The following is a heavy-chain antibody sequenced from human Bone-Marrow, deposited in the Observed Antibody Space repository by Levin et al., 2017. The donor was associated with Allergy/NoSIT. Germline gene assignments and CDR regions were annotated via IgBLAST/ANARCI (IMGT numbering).Heavy chain of an antibody. CDR3: ARGGGTAIPPSHNWFDP. J-gene: IGHJ5*02. Sequence: GESLKISCAASGFTFGDYYMTWIRQAPGKGLEWLSYISSGGSTIYYADSVKGRFTISRDNAENSAYLQMNSLRVEDTSVYYCARGGGTAIPPSHNWFDPWGQGILVTVSS. CDR2: ISSGGSTI. V-gene: IGHV3-11*01. D-gene: IGHD2-21*02. CDR1: GFTFGDYY.